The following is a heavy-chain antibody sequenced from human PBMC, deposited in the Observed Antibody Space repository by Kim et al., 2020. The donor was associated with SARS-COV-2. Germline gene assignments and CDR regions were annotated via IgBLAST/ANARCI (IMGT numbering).Heavy chain of an antibody. CDR3: AKVDY. CDR2: INKNDKI. J-gene: IGHJ4*02. V-gene: IGHV3-53*01. D-gene: IGHD3-10*01. Sequence: INKNDKIHYADSVRGRFSIYRDNSKNTVFLQMNRMRVEDTAVYYCAKVDYWGQGTLVTVSS.